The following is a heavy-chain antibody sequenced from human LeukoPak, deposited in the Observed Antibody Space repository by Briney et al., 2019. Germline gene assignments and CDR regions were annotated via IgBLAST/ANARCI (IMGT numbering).Heavy chain of an antibody. CDR2: INHSGST. CDR3: ARASAAGTGLDAFDI. V-gene: IGHV4-34*01. J-gene: IGHJ3*02. CDR1: GGSFSGYY. Sequence: SETLPLTCAVYGGSFSGYYWSWIRQPPGKGLEWIGEINHSGSTNYNPSLKSRVTIPVDTSKNQFSLKLSSVTAADTAVYYCARASAAGTGLDAFDIWGQGTMVTVSS. D-gene: IGHD6-13*01.